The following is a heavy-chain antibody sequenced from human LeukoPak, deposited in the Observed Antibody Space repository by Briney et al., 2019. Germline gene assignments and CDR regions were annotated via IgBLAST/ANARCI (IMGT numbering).Heavy chain of an antibody. CDR1: GGSFSDYF. V-gene: IGHV4-34*01. J-gene: IGHJ4*02. D-gene: IGHD1-14*01. CDR3: ARGQYKRDY. CDR2: VHHGGRT. Sequence: SETLSLTCAVYGGSFSDYFWSWIRQPPGKGLEWIGDVHHGGRTYYNPSLKSRATISVDTSKNQFSLNLGSVTAADTAVYYCARGQYKRDYWGQGTLVTVSS.